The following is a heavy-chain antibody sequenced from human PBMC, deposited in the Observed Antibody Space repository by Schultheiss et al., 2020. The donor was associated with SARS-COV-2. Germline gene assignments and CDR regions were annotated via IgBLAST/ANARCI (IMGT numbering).Heavy chain of an antibody. Sequence: GGSLRLSCAASGFTFSTYSMNWVRQAPGKGLEWVSAISGSGGSTYYADSVKGRFTISRDNSKNTLYLQMNSLRAEDTAVYYCARALKGLVKMKGYYYYYGMDVWGQGTTVTVSS. D-gene: IGHD6-19*01. CDR3: ARALKGLVKMKGYYYYYGMDV. J-gene: IGHJ6*02. CDR1: GFTFSTYS. CDR2: ISGSGGST. V-gene: IGHV3-23*01.